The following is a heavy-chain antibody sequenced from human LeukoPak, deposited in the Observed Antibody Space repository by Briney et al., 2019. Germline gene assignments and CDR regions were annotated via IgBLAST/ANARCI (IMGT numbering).Heavy chain of an antibody. CDR3: AHTSGGGYRS. CDR1: GFSLGTTGVG. V-gene: IGHV2-5*02. D-gene: IGHD3-16*02. CDR2: IYWGDDK. J-gene: IGHJ5*02. Sequence: SGPTLVNPTQTLTLTCTFSGFSLGTTGVGVGWTRQPPGKALEWLALIYWGDDKRYSPSLKSRLTITKDTSKNQVVLTMTSMDPVDTATYYCAHTSGGGYRSWGRGTLVTVSS.